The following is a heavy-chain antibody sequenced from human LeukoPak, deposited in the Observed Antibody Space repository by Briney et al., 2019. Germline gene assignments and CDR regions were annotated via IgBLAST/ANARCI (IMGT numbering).Heavy chain of an antibody. Sequence: ASVKVSCKASGYTFTSYDINWVRQATGQGLEWMGWMNPNSGNTGYAQKFQGRVTMPRNTSISTAYMELSSLRSEDTAVYYCARAKPSQIAAAGTRGFDYWGQGTLVTVSS. CDR3: ARAKPSQIAAAGTRGFDY. CDR1: GYTFTSYD. V-gene: IGHV1-8*01. D-gene: IGHD6-13*01. J-gene: IGHJ4*02. CDR2: MNPNSGNT.